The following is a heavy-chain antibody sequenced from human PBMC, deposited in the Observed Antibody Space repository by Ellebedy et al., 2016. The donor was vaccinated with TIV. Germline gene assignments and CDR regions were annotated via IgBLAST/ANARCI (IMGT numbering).Heavy chain of an antibody. J-gene: IGHJ6*02. Sequence: SETLSLTCTVSGGSISRYYWSWIRQPPGKGLEWIGYIYYNGSTNYNPSLKSRVTISVDTSKNQFSLKLSSVTAADTAVYYCASLFRQETTYYYYGMDVWGQGTTVTVSS. CDR2: IYYNGST. CDR3: ASLFRQETTYYYYGMDV. D-gene: IGHD1-1*01. CDR1: GGSISRYY. V-gene: IGHV4-59*12.